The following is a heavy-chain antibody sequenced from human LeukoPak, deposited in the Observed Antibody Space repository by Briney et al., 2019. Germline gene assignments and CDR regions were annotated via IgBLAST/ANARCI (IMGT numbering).Heavy chain of an antibody. J-gene: IGHJ5*02. CDR3: AKDRGDAYYYDSSGHNWFDP. Sequence: GGSLRLSCEASGFTFSTYSMNWARQAPGKGLEWGSYISGGSTYYADSVKGRFTISRDNSKNTLYLQMNSLRAEDTAVYYCAKDRGDAYYYDSSGHNWFDPWGQGTLVTVSS. V-gene: IGHV3-23*01. CDR2: ISGGST. CDR1: GFTFSTYS. D-gene: IGHD3-22*01.